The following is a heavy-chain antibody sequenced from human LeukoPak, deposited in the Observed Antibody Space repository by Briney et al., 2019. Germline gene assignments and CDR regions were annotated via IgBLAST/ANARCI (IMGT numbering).Heavy chain of an antibody. Sequence: GRSLNLSCPASGFTFSTYGMHWVRKAPGKGLEWGAVIWFDGSNKYYADSVKGRFTISRDNSKNTLYLQMNSLRAEDTAVYYCARDRDWGCSYCSYWGQGTLVTVSS. V-gene: IGHV3-33*01. CDR1: GFTFSTYG. J-gene: IGHJ4*02. CDR3: ARDRDWGCSYCSY. D-gene: IGHD7-27*01. CDR2: IWFDGSNK.